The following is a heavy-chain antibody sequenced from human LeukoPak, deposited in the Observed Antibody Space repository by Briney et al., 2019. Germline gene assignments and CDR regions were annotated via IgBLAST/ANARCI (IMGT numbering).Heavy chain of an antibody. CDR2: IRYDGSNK. CDR1: GFTSSSYG. J-gene: IGHJ4*02. D-gene: IGHD6-19*01. Sequence: PGGSLRLSCAASGFTSSSYGMHWVRQAPGKGLEWVAFIRYDGSNKYYADSVKGRFTISRDNSKNTLYLQMNSLRAEDTAVYYCAKDLRYSSGWYGDYWGQGTLVTVSS. V-gene: IGHV3-30*02. CDR3: AKDLRYSSGWYGDY.